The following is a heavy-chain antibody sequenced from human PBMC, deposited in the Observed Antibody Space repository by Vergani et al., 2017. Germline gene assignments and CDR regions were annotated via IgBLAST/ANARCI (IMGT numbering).Heavy chain of an antibody. D-gene: IGHD3-22*01. Sequence: EVQLVQSGAEVQKPGESLKISCQISGYSFTNYWIGWVRQMPGKGLEWMGIIHPADSDTRYSPSFQGQVTISVDKSIRTAYLQRSSLRASDSAMYYCARLYGRDSSGSKYFDYWGQGTLVTVSS. CDR2: IHPADSDT. J-gene: IGHJ4*02. V-gene: IGHV5-51*01. CDR1: GYSFTNYW. CDR3: ARLYGRDSSGSKYFDY.